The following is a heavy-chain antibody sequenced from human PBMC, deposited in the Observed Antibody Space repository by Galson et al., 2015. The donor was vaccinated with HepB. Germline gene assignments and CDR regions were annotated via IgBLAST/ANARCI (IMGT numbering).Heavy chain of an antibody. D-gene: IGHD1-26*01. CDR2: ISGSGGST. V-gene: IGHV3-23*01. J-gene: IGHJ6*02. CDR3: AAHGAYSGSYWDPNNYYYGMDV. CDR1: GFTFSSYA. Sequence: SLRLSCAASGFTFSSYAMSWVRQAPGKGLEWVSAISGSGGSTYYADSVKGRFTISRDNSKNTLYLQMNSLRAEDTAVYYCAAHGAYSGSYWDPNNYYYGMDVWGQGTTVTVSS.